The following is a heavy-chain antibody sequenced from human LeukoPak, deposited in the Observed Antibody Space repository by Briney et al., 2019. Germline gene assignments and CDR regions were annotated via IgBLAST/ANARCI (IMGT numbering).Heavy chain of an antibody. V-gene: IGHV4-4*02. J-gene: IGHJ6*03. CDR3: ARVQYYDFWSGYQHYYYYMDV. CDR1: GGSISSSNW. CDR2: IYHSGST. D-gene: IGHD3-3*01. Sequence: SETLSLTCAVSGGSISSSNWWSWVRQPPGKGLEWIGEIYHSGSTNYNPSLKSRVTISVDTSKNQFSLKLSSVTAADTAVYYCARVQYYDFWSGYQHYYYYMDVWGKGATVTVSS.